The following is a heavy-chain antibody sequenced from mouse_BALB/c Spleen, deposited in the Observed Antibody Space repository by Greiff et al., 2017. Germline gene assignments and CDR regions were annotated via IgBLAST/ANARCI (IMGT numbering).Heavy chain of an antibody. J-gene: IGHJ2*01. V-gene: IGHV3-8*02. Sequence: EVQLQQSGPSLVKPSQTLSLTCSVTGDSITSGYWNWIRKFPGNKLEYMGYISYSGSTYYNPSLKSRISITRDTSKNQYYLQLNSVTTEDTATYYCARHETTMTTTKGYFDYWGQGTTLTVSS. CDR2: ISYSGST. CDR1: GDSITSGY. CDR3: ARHETTMTTTKGYFDY. D-gene: IGHD2-4*01.